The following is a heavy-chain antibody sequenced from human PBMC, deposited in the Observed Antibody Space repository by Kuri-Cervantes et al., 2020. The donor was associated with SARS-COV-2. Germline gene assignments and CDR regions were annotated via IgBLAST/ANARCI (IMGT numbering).Heavy chain of an antibody. CDR2: ISSSSSYI. J-gene: IGHJ6*03. CDR1: GSTFSSYS. Sequence: GGSLRLSCAASGSTFSSYSMNWVRQAPGKGLEWVSSISSSSSYIYYADSVKGRFTISRDNAKNSLYLQMNSLRAEDTAVYYCARDFDDLYYYYYMDVWGKGTTVTVSS. D-gene: IGHD3-3*01. CDR3: ARDFDDLYYYYYMDV. V-gene: IGHV3-21*01.